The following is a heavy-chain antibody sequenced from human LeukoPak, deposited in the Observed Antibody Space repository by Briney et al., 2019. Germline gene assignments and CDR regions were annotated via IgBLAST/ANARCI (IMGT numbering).Heavy chain of an antibody. CDR1: GGSFSGYY. Sequence: PSETLSLTCAVYGGSFSGYYWSWIRQPPGKGLEWIGEINHSGSTNYNPSLESRVTISVDTSKNQFSLKLSSVTAADTAVYYCARGQGSGWYGYWGQGTLVTVSS. V-gene: IGHV4-34*01. CDR2: INHSGST. CDR3: ARGQGSGWYGY. J-gene: IGHJ4*02. D-gene: IGHD6-19*01.